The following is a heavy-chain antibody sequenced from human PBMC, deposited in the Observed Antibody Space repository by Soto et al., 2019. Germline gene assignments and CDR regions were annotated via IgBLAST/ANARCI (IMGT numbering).Heavy chain of an antibody. D-gene: IGHD6-6*01. V-gene: IGHV1-69*13. CDR1: GGTFSSYA. CDR2: IIPIFGTA. Sequence: SVKVSCKASGGTFSSYAISWVRQAPGQGLEWMGGIIPIFGTANYAQKFQGRVTITADESTSTAYMELSSLRSEDTAVYYCASGAARDKYYYFDYWGQGTLVTVSS. J-gene: IGHJ4*02. CDR3: ASGAARDKYYYFDY.